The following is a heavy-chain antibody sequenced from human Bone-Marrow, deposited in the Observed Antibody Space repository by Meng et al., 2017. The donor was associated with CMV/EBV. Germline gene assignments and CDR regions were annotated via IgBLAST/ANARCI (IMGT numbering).Heavy chain of an antibody. CDR2: ISESGGST. V-gene: IGHV3-23*01. CDR1: RFTFSNFA. CDR3: AKSTSGIAGAIGY. D-gene: IGHD1-26*01. Sequence: GESLKISCAASRFTFSNFAMSWVRQAPGKGLEWVSTISESGGSTYYAVSVKGRFTISRDNSKNTLYLQMNSLSAEDTAVYYCAKSTSGIAGAIGYWGQGTLVTVSS. J-gene: IGHJ4*02.